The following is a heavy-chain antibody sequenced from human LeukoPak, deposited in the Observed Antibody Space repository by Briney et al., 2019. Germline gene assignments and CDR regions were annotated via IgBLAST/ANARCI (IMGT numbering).Heavy chain of an antibody. V-gene: IGHV4-39*07. CDR3: ARDGNYNSLGIFDI. Sequence: SETLSLTCTVSGGSISSSSYYWGWIRQPPGKGLEWIGSIYYSGSTYYNPSLKSRVTISVDTSKKEFSLNLTSVTAADTAVYYCARDGNYNSLGIFDIWGQGTKVTVSS. D-gene: IGHD3-10*01. CDR1: GGSISSSSYY. CDR2: IYYSGST. J-gene: IGHJ3*02.